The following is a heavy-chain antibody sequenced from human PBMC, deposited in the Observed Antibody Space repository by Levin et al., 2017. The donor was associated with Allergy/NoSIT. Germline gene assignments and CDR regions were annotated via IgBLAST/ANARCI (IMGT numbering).Heavy chain of an antibody. CDR3: ARKRCSSTSCFLDY. J-gene: IGHJ4*02. CDR1: GFSFSNYW. D-gene: IGHD2-2*01. V-gene: IGHV3-7*01. CDR2: IKQDGSER. Sequence: GESLKISCAASGFSFSNYWMSWVRQAPGKGLEWVANIKQDGSERYYVDSVKGRFTISRDNAKNSLSLQMNSLGAEDTAVYYCARKRCSSTSCFLDYWGQGTLVTVSS.